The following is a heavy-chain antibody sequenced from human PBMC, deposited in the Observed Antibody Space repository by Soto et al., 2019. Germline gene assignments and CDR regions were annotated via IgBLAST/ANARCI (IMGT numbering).Heavy chain of an antibody. J-gene: IGHJ5*02. D-gene: IGHD3-3*01. CDR2: IYYSGST. CDR3: ARVRVKGDCWSGYPLYNWFDP. V-gene: IGHV4-61*01. CDR1: GGSVSSGSYY. Sequence: QVQLQESGPGLVKPSETLSLTCTVSGGSVSSGSYYWSWIRQPPGKGLEWIGYIYYSGSTHYNPPLKGRVTITVDTSKNQFPLKPSSVTAADTAVYYCARVRVKGDCWSGYPLYNWFDPWGQGTLVTVSS.